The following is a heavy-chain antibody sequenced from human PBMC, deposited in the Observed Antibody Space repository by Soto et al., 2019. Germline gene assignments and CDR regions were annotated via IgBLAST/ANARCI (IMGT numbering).Heavy chain of an antibody. CDR1: GGSISSYY. D-gene: IGHD4-17*01. CDR2: IYYSGST. J-gene: IGHJ1*01. CDR3: AREYGDSAEYFQH. V-gene: IGHV4-59*01. Sequence: PSEALSLTCTVSGGSISSYYWSWVRQPPGKGLEWIGYIYYSGSTNYNPSLKSRVTISVDTSKNQFSLKLSSVTAADTAVYYCAREYGDSAEYFQHWGQGTLVTVSS.